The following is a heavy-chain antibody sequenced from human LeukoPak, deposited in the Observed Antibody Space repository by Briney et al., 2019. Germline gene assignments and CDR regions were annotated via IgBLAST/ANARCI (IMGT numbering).Heavy chain of an antibody. Sequence: PGGSLRLSCAASGFTFSSNSMNWVRQAPGKGLEWVSAISGSGGSTYYADSVKGRFTISRDNSKNTLYLQMNSLRAEDTAVYYCAKGATSRYCSSTSCEPYFDYWGQGTLVTVSS. CDR1: GFTFSSNS. CDR2: ISGSGGST. CDR3: AKGATSRYCSSTSCEPYFDY. D-gene: IGHD2-2*01. V-gene: IGHV3-23*01. J-gene: IGHJ4*02.